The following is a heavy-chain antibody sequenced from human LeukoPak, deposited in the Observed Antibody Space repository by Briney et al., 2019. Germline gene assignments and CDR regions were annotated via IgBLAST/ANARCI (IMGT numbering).Heavy chain of an antibody. CDR2: IYHSGST. Sequence: SETLSLTCAVSGGSISSGGYAWSWIRQPPGKGLEWIGYIYHSGSTYYNPSLKSRVTISVDRSKNQFSLKLSSVAAADTAVYYCARAHTMVRGGHDYWGQGTLVTVSS. D-gene: IGHD3-10*01. CDR1: GGSISSGGYA. V-gene: IGHV4-30-2*01. CDR3: ARAHTMVRGGHDY. J-gene: IGHJ4*02.